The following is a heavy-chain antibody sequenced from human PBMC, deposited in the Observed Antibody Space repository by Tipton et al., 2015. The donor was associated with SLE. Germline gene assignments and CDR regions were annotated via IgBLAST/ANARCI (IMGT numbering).Heavy chain of an antibody. J-gene: IGHJ6*02. CDR3: TRDPGQDYYNGLDV. V-gene: IGHV3-48*03. CDR2: VSSSGNTK. Sequence: SLRLSCAASGFSFSSYEMNWVRQAPGKGLEWVSYVSSSGNTKYYADSVEGRFTIYRDNAKNSLYLQMNSLRAEDTAVYYCTRDPGQDYYNGLDVWGQGTTVTVSS. CDR1: GFSFSSYE.